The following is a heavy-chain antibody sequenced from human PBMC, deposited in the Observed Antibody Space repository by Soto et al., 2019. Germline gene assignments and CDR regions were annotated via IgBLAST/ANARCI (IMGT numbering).Heavy chain of an antibody. CDR2: IWYDGSNK. CDR1: GFTFSSYG. CDR3: ARDLKRSMVRGVIMSAPYYYYYGMDV. Sequence: GGSLRLSCAASGFTFSSYGMHWVRQAPGKGLEWVAVIWYDGSNKYYADSVKGRFTISRDNSKNTLYLQMNSLRAEDTAVYYCARDLKRSMVRGVIMSAPYYYYYGMDVWGQGTTVTVSS. V-gene: IGHV3-33*01. D-gene: IGHD3-10*01. J-gene: IGHJ6*02.